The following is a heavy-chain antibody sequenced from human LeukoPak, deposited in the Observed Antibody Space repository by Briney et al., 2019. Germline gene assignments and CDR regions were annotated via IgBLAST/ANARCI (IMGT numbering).Heavy chain of an antibody. J-gene: IGHJ6*02. V-gene: IGHV3-30*18. CDR3: AKDADSSSWYGMNYYYYYGMDV. D-gene: IGHD6-13*01. CDR1: GFTFSSYG. CDR2: ISYDGSNK. Sequence: GGSLRLSCAASGFTFSSYGMHWVRQAPGKGLEWVAVISYDGSNKYYADSVKGRFTISRDNSKNTLYLQMNSLRAEDTAVYYCAKDADSSSWYGMNYYYYYGMDVWGQGTTVIVSS.